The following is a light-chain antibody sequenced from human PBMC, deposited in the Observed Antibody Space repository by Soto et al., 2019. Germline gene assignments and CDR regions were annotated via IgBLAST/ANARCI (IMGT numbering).Light chain of an antibody. CDR3: SSSTSSSTPNGV. V-gene: IGLV2-14*01. Sequence: QSVLTQPASVSGSPGQSITISCTGTSSDVGGYNYVSWYQQHPGKAPKLMIYDVSNRPSGVSNRFSGSKSGSTAALTRSWLKAEDEADYYCSSSTSSSTPNGVFGTGTKATV. CDR1: SSDVGGYNY. J-gene: IGLJ1*01. CDR2: DVS.